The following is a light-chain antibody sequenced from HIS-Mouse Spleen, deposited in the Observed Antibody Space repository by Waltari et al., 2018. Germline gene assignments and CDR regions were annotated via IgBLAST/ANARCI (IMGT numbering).Light chain of an antibody. CDR2: NNN. Sequence: QSVLTQPPSASGTPGQRVTISCSGSSSNIGSNTVNWYQQLPGTAPKLLIYNNNHRPSGVPDRFSCSQSGTSAPLAISGLQSEDEDDYYCAAWDDSLNGWVFGGGTKLTVL. J-gene: IGLJ3*02. V-gene: IGLV1-44*01. CDR1: SSNIGSNT. CDR3: AAWDDSLNGWV.